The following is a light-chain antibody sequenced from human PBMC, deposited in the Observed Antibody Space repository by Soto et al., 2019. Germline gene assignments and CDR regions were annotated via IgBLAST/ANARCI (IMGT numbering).Light chain of an antibody. J-gene: IGKJ5*01. CDR1: QSVSSSY. CDR3: QQRSSWPIT. V-gene: IGKV3D-20*02. CDR2: GAS. Sequence: IVLTQSPGTLSLSPGERATLSCRASQSVSSSYLAWYQQKPGQAPRLLIYGASTRATGIPARFSGSGSGTDFTLTISRLEPEDFAVYYCQQRSSWPITFGQGTRLEIK.